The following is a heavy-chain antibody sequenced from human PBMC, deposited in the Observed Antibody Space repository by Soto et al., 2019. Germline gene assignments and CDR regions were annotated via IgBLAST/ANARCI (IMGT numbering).Heavy chain of an antibody. V-gene: IGHV1-46*01. D-gene: IGHD5-12*01. CDR2: INPSGGST. J-gene: IGHJ4*02. Sequence: GASVKVSCKASGYTFTSYYMHWVRQAPGQGLEWMGIINPSGGSTSYAQKFQGRVTMTRDTSTSTVYMELSSLRSEDTAVYYCARGIYSGYDLANPFDYWGQGTLVTVSS. CDR1: GYTFTSYY. CDR3: ARGIYSGYDLANPFDY.